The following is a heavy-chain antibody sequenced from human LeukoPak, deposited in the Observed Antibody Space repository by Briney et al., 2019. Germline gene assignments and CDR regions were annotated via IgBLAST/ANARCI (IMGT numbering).Heavy chain of an antibody. D-gene: IGHD3-22*01. CDR2: ISAYNGDT. CDR3: ARDQGVVRFDP. CDR1: GYTFINYG. J-gene: IGHJ5*02. Sequence: ASVKVSCKASGYTFINYGISWVRQAPGQGLEWMGWISAYNGDTNYAQHLQGRVTMTTDTSTSTAHMELRSLRFDDTAVYYCARDQGVVRFDPWGQGTLVTVSS. V-gene: IGHV1-18*01.